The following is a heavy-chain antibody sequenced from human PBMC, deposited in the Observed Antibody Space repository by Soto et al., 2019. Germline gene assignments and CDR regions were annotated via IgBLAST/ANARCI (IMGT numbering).Heavy chain of an antibody. D-gene: IGHD3-10*01. CDR1: GGSISSYY. CDR3: ARQPFTMAMNAFDI. J-gene: IGHJ3*02. CDR2: IYYSGST. V-gene: IGHV4-59*08. Sequence: SETLSLTCTVSGGSISSYYWSWIRQPPGKGLEWIGYIYYSGSTNYNPSLKSRVTISVDRSKNQFSPKLSSVTAADTAVYYCARQPFTMAMNAFDIWGQGTMVTVSS.